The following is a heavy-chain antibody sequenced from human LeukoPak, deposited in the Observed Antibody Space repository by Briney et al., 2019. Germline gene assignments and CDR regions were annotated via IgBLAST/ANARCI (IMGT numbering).Heavy chain of an antibody. CDR1: GFSFSNYY. Sequence: PGGSLRLSCAASGFSFSNYYMTWVRQAPGKGLEWVANIKQDGSEKYYMDSVKGRFTISRDNAKNSLSLQLNSLRAEDTAVYYCARLRDSFWGQGTTVTVSS. CDR2: IKQDGSEK. J-gene: IGHJ6*02. V-gene: IGHV3-7*01. CDR3: ARLRDSF.